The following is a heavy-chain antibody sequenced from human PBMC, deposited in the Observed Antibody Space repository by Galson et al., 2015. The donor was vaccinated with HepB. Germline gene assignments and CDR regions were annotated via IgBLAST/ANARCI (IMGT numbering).Heavy chain of an antibody. V-gene: IGHV1-24*01. CDR2: FDPEDGET. Sequence: SVKVSCKVSGYTLTELSMHWVRQAPGKGLEWMGGFDPEDGETIYAQKFQDRVTMTEDTSTDTAYMELSSLRSEDTAVYYCATGMGGGYSIDYWGQGTLVTVSS. J-gene: IGHJ4*02. CDR1: GYTLTELS. CDR3: ATGMGGGYSIDY. D-gene: IGHD3-22*01.